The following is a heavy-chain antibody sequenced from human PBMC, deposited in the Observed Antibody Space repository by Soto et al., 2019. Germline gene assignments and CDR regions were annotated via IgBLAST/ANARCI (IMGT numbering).Heavy chain of an antibody. Sequence: GESLKISCKGYGYSFISYWIGWVRQMPGKGLEWMGIIYPRDSDTGYSPSFQGQVTVSADKSISTAYLQWSSLKASDTAMYYCAKAHISGWPDAFDIWGQGTMVTVS. CDR2: IYPRDSDT. D-gene: IGHD6-19*01. V-gene: IGHV5-51*01. CDR3: AKAHISGWPDAFDI. CDR1: GYSFISYW. J-gene: IGHJ3*02.